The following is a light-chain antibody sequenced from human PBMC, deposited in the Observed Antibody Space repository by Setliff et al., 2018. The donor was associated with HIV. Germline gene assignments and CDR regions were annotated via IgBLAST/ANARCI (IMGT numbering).Light chain of an antibody. Sequence: QSALTQPASVSGSPGQSITISCIGTSSDIGGYDFVSWYQQRPGKAPKLIIFDVSEPPSGVSPPFSGSKSGNTASLTISGLQTEDEADYFCASYRSPATYVFGIGTKVTVL. V-gene: IGLV2-14*03. CDR3: ASYRSPATYV. CDR2: DVS. J-gene: IGLJ1*01. CDR1: SSDIGGYDF.